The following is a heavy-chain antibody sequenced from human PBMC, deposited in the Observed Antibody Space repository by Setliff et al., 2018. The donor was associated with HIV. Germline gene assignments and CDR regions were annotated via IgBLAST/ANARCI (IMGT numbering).Heavy chain of an antibody. D-gene: IGHD3-16*01. CDR1: GFTFSRYS. V-gene: IGHV3-48*04. CDR2: ISSSSSSI. J-gene: IGHJ4*02. CDR3: VRGPQFTPH. Sequence: ETLSLSCAASGFTFSRYSMNWVRQAPGKGLEWVSYISSSSSSIYHADSVKGRFTISRDNAKNTLYLQMNRLRADDTAVYYCVRGPQFTPHWGQGTLVTVSS.